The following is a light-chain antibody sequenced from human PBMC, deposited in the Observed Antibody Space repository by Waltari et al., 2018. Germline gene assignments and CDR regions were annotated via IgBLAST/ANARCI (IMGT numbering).Light chain of an antibody. CDR2: WAS. J-gene: IGKJ2*01. CDR1: QNILYSSTNKNY. Sequence: DIVMTQSPDSLAVSLGESDTINCKSSQNILYSSTNKNYLTWYQQKPGQPPKLLIYWASTRESGVPDRFSGSGSGTDFTLTISSLQAEDVAVYYCHQYSITPYTFGQGTKLEIK. CDR3: HQYSITPYT. V-gene: IGKV4-1*01.